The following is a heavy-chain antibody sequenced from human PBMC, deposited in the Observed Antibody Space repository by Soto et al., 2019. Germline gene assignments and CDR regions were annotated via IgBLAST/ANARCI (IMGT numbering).Heavy chain of an antibody. V-gene: IGHV4-31*03. CDR1: GGSISSGGYY. Sequence: PSETLSLTCTVSGGSISSGGYYWSWIRPHPGKGLEWIGYIYYSGSTYYNPSLKSRVTISVDTSKNQFSLELSSVTAAGTAGYYCGRPGGGVAATKGPPRSYYFDYGGQEPRVTVSS. CDR2: IYYSGST. D-gene: IGHD2-15*01. CDR3: GRPGGGVAATKGPPRSYYFDY. J-gene: IGHJ4*02.